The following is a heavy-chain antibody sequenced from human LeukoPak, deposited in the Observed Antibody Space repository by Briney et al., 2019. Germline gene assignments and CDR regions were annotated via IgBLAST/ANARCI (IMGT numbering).Heavy chain of an antibody. J-gene: IGHJ4*02. CDR1: GGSISSYY. Sequence: SETLSLTCTVSGGSISSYYWSWIRQPPGKGLEWIGYIYYSGSTNYNPSLKSRVTISVDTSKNQFSLKLSSVTAADTAVYYCARDSGSYFGFVYWGQGTLVTVSS. D-gene: IGHD1-26*01. CDR3: ARDSGSYFGFVY. CDR2: IYYSGST. V-gene: IGHV4-59*01.